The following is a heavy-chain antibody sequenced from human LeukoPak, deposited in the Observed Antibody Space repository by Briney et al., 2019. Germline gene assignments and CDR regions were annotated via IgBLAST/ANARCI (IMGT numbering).Heavy chain of an antibody. CDR2: IYHSGST. D-gene: IGHD6-19*01. CDR3: ARQKGGYSSGWYLVWEFDY. Sequence: SETLSLTCAVSGYSISSGYYWGWIRQPPGKGLEWIGSIYHSGSTYYNPSLKSRVTISVDTSKNQFSLELSSVTAADTAVYYCARQKGGYSSGWYLVWEFDYWGQGTLVTVSS. V-gene: IGHV4-38-2*01. J-gene: IGHJ4*02. CDR1: GYSISSGYY.